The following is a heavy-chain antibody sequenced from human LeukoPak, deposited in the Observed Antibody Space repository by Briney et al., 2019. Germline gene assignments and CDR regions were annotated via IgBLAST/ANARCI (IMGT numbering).Heavy chain of an antibody. CDR1: GFTFSSYA. CDR3: ANPLVGATSRGFDY. J-gene: IGHJ4*02. D-gene: IGHD1-26*01. CDR2: ISASGGTT. V-gene: IGHV3-23*01. Sequence: QAGGSLRLSCAASGFTFSSYAMNWVRQAPGKGLEWVSFISASGGTTHYADSVKGRFTISRDNSKNTLYLQMNSLRAEDTAVYYCANPLVGATSRGFDYWGQGTLVTVSS.